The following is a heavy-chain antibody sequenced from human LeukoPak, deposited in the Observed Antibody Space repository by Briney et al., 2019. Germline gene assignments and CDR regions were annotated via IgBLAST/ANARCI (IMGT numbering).Heavy chain of an antibody. D-gene: IGHD2-2*01. V-gene: IGHV3-30-3*01. J-gene: IGHJ3*02. CDR3: ARDPHTSTSYQDAFDI. CDR2: ISYDGSNK. Sequence: GGSLRLSCAASGFTFSSYAMHWVRQAPGKGLEWVAVISYDGSNKYYADSVKGRFTISRDNSKNTLYLQMNSLRAEDAAVYYCARDPHTSTSYQDAFDIWGQGTMVTVSS. CDR1: GFTFSSYA.